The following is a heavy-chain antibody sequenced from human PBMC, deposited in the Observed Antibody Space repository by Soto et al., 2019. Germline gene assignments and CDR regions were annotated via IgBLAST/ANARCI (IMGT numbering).Heavy chain of an antibody. CDR2: ISAYNGNT. CDR3: ARAGSSWYENYYHYGMAV. D-gene: IGHD6-13*01. CDR1: GYTFTSYG. J-gene: IGHJ6*02. V-gene: IGHV1-18*04. Sequence: GASVKVSCKASGYTFTSYGISWVRQAPGQGLEWMGWISAYNGNTNYAQKLQGRVTMTTDTSTSTAYMELRSLRSDDTAVYYCARAGSSWYENYYHYGMAVWGQGTAVTVSS.